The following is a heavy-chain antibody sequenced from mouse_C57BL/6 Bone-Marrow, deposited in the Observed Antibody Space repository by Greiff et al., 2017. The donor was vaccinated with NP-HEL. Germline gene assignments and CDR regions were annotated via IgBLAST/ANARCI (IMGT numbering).Heavy chain of an antibody. D-gene: IGHD4-1*01. Sequence: QVQLLQPGAELVRPGTSVKLSCKASGYTFTSYWMHWVKQRPGQGLEWIGVIDPSDSYTNYIQKFKGKATLTVDTSSSTAYMQLSSLTSEDSAVYYCAPKKDNWAPYWYFDVWGTGTTVTVSS. CDR3: APKKDNWAPYWYFDV. CDR1: GYTFTSYW. J-gene: IGHJ1*03. V-gene: IGHV1-59*01. CDR2: IDPSDSYT.